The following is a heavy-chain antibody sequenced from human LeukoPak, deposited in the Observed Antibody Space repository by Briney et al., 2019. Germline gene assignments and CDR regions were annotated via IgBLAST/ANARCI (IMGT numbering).Heavy chain of an antibody. D-gene: IGHD3-10*01. CDR3: ARVGTDGSGSYSIPGAFDI. CDR2: IYYSGST. Sequence: PSQTLSLTCTVSGGSISSGGYYWSWIRQHPGKGLEWIGYIYYSGSTYYNPSLKSRVTISVDTSKNQFSLKLSSVTAADTAVYYCARVGTDGSGSYSIPGAFDIWGQGTMVTVS. V-gene: IGHV4-31*03. CDR1: GGSISSGGYY. J-gene: IGHJ3*02.